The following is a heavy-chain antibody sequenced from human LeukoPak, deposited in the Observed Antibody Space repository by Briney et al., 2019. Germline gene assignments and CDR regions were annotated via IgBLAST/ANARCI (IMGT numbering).Heavy chain of an antibody. CDR1: GYTFSNYW. J-gene: IGHJ4*02. CDR3: ARLSWDQYFFDY. D-gene: IGHD6-13*01. Sequence: GGSLKISCRGSGYTFSNYWIGWVRQMPGKGLEWMAIIFPGDSDRRYSPSFQGQVTISADRSIRTAYLRWSSLKASDTAIYYCARLSWDQYFFDYWGQGTLVTVSS. V-gene: IGHV5-51*01. CDR2: IFPGDSDR.